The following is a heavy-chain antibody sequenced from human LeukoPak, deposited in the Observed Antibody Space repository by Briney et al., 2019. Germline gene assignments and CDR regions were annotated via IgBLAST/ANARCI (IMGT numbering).Heavy chain of an antibody. CDR1: GGSISSSTYY. CDR2: IYYSGST. CDR3: AREGVMRGYCTSTSCSKAFDI. V-gene: IGHV4-39*07. J-gene: IGHJ3*02. Sequence: SETLSLTCTVSGGSISSSTYYWGWIRQPPGKGLEWIGSIYYSGSTYYNPSLKSRVTISVDTSKNQFSLKLTSVTAADTAVYYCAREGVMRGYCTSTSCSKAFDIWGQGTLVTVSS. D-gene: IGHD2-2*01.